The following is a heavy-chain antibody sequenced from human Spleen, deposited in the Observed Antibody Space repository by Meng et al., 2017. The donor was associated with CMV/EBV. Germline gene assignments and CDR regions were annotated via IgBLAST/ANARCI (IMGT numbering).Heavy chain of an antibody. V-gene: IGHV4-61*01. CDR3: ARHAGLLWFGFDP. Sequence: TVSGDYVSSPTYYWSRLREPQGKGLEWIAYVYYNGSTDGNTSLKSRVTISVDTSKNQFSLNLTSVTAANTAVYYCARHAGLLWFGFDPWGQGTLVTVSS. CDR1: GDYVSSPTYY. D-gene: IGHD3-10*01. CDR2: VYYNGST. J-gene: IGHJ5*02.